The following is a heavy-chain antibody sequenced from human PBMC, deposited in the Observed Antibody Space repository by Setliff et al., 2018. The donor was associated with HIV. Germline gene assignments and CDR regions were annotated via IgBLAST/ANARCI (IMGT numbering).Heavy chain of an antibody. CDR3: ARGMGIAYYYYMDV. J-gene: IGHJ6*03. V-gene: IGHV3-7*01. CDR2: VNTDGSEE. D-gene: IGHD6-13*01. Sequence: GGSLRLSCAASGFPFSSYWMTWVRQAPGKGLEWVANVNTDGSEEYYVDSVKGRFSISRDNAENSLYLQMNSLSAEDTAVYYCARGMGIAYYYYMDVWGKGTTVTVSS. CDR1: GFPFSSYW.